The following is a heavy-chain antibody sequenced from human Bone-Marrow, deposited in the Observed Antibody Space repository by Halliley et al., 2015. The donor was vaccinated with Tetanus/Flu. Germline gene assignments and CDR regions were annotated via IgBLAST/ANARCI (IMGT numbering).Heavy chain of an antibody. Sequence: TLSLTCAVSGYSISSGHYWGWIRQPPGKGLEWIGSIYHSGSPYYNPSLKSRVTISADTSKNQFSLKLSSVTAADTAVYYCARVILDSSGYIFDWGQGTLVTVSS. CDR3: ARVILDSSGYIFD. J-gene: IGHJ4*02. D-gene: IGHD3-22*01. V-gene: IGHV4-38-2*01. CDR2: IYHSGSP. CDR1: GYSISSGHY.